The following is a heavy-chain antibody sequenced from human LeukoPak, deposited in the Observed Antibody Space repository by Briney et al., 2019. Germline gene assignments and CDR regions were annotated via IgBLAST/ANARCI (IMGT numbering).Heavy chain of an antibody. V-gene: IGHV1-69*04. CDR3: ARDQGRAYDFWSGYWGYFQH. Sequence: SVKVSCKASGGTFGSYTISWVRQAPGQGLEWMGRIIPILGIANYAQKFQGRVTITADKSTSTAYMELSSLRSEDTAVYYCARDQGRAYDFWSGYWGYFQHWGQGTLVTVSS. J-gene: IGHJ1*01. CDR1: GGTFGSYT. D-gene: IGHD3-3*01. CDR2: IIPILGIA.